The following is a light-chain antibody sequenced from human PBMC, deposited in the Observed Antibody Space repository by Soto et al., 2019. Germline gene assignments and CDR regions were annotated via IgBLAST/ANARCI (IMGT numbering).Light chain of an antibody. CDR2: GAS. J-gene: IGKJ4*01. CDR3: QQYGSSPLT. Sequence: TLSLSPGERATLSCRASQSVSSSYLAWYQQKPGQAPRLLIYGASSRATGIPDRFSGSGSGTDFTLTISRLEPEDFAVYYCQQYGSSPLTFGGGPKVDIK. CDR1: QSVSSSY. V-gene: IGKV3-20*01.